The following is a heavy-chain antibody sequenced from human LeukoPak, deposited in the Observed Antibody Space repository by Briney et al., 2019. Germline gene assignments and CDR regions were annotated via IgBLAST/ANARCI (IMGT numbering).Heavy chain of an antibody. J-gene: IGHJ5*02. Sequence: GGSLRLSCAASGFTVSSNYMSWVRQAPGKGLEWVSVIYSGGSTYYADSVKGRFTISRDNSKNTLYLQMNSLRAEDTAVYYCARDYCTNGVCCFDPWGQGTLVTVSS. CDR2: IYSGGST. CDR1: GFTVSSNY. D-gene: IGHD2-8*01. V-gene: IGHV3-53*01. CDR3: ARDYCTNGVCCFDP.